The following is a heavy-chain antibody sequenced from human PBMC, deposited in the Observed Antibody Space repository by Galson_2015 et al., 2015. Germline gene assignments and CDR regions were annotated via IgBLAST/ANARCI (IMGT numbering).Heavy chain of an antibody. Sequence: ETLSLTCAVYGGSFSGYYWSWIRQPPGKGLEWIGEINHSGSTNYNPSLKSRVTISVDTSKNQFSLKLSSVTAADTAVYYCARGLAYHYYGSGSSGAFDIWGQGTMVTVSS. D-gene: IGHD3-10*01. CDR3: ARGLAYHYYGSGSSGAFDI. CDR1: GGSFSGYY. J-gene: IGHJ3*02. CDR2: INHSGST. V-gene: IGHV4-34*01.